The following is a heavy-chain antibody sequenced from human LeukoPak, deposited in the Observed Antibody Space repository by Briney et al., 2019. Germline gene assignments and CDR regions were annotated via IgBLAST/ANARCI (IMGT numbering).Heavy chain of an antibody. J-gene: IGHJ4*02. V-gene: IGHV3-7*01. Sequence: GGSLRLSCAASGFTFSNFWMSWVRQAPGKGLEWVATIRQDGSQKYYVDSVKGRFTISRDNAKNSLYLQMNSLRGEDTAVYYCARPELPGWSVLFDFWGQGTLVTVSS. D-gene: IGHD2-15*01. CDR3: ARPELPGWSVLFDF. CDR1: GFTFSNFW. CDR2: IRQDGSQK.